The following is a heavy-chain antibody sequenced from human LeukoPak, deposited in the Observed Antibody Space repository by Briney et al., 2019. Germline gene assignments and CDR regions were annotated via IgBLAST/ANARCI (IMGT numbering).Heavy chain of an antibody. CDR3: AREAIRGLFDY. CDR2: IYHSGST. Sequence: SETLSLTCTVSGGSISSGYYWGWIRQPPGKGLEWIGSIYHSGSTYYNPSLKSRVTISVDTSKNQFSLKLSSVTAADTAVYYCAREAIRGLFDYWGQGTLVTVSS. J-gene: IGHJ4*02. V-gene: IGHV4-38-2*02. CDR1: GGSISSGYY. D-gene: IGHD5-24*01.